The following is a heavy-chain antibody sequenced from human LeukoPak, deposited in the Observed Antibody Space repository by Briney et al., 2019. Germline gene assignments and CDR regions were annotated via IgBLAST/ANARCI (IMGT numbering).Heavy chain of an antibody. J-gene: IGHJ4*02. V-gene: IGHV4-59*08. Sequence: NTSETLSLTCTVSGGSISSYYWSWIRQPPGKGLEWIGYIYYSGRTNYNPSLKSRVTISLDTSKNQFSLRLNSVTAADTAVYYCARHDRDGSDFDCWGQGTLVTVSS. CDR1: GGSISSYY. CDR3: ARHDRDGSDFDC. CDR2: IYYSGRT. D-gene: IGHD5-24*01.